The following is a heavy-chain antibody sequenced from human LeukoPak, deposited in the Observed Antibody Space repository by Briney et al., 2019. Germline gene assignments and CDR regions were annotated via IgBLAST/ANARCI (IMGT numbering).Heavy chain of an antibody. CDR1: GFAFSAYW. J-gene: IGHJ4*02. CDR3: VRDLILVWTPGDDFDF. Sequence: QSGGSLRLSCAASGFAFSAYWMHWVRQAPGEGLEWVSRINEDATTITYADSVKGRFIISRDNSKKSLYLQMNNLRAEDTAVYYCVRDLILVWTPGDDFDFWGQGTLVIVSS. CDR2: INEDATTI. V-gene: IGHV3-74*01. D-gene: IGHD3-16*01.